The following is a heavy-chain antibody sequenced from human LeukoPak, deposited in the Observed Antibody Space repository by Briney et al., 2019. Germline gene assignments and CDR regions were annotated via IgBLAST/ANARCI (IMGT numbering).Heavy chain of an antibody. Sequence: ASVKVSCNASGYRFTIYGITWVRQAPGQGLEWMGWISAYNGNTNYAQKLQGRVTLTTDTSTSTAYMELRSLRSDDTAVYYCAREGYCSGGTCYSTRNWFDPGGQGTLVTVSS. CDR3: AREGYCSGGTCYSTRNWFDP. J-gene: IGHJ5*02. V-gene: IGHV1-18*01. D-gene: IGHD2-15*01. CDR2: ISAYNGNT. CDR1: GYRFTIYG.